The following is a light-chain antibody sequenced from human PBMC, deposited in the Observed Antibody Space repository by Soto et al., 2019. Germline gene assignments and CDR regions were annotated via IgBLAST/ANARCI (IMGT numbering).Light chain of an antibody. CDR3: SSYAGSSTLI. J-gene: IGLJ2*01. CDR1: SSDVGSYNL. CDR2: EVI. V-gene: IGLV2-23*02. Sequence: QSVLTQPASVSGSPGQSITISCTGTSSDVGSYNLVSWYQQHPGTAPKLMIYEVINRPSGVSIRFSGSKSGNTASLTISGLQAEDEADYYCSSYAGSSTLIFGGGTKLTVL.